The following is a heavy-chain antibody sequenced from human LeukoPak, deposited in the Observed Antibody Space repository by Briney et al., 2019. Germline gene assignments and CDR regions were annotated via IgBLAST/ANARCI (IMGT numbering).Heavy chain of an antibody. CDR3: ARDRGYSYGYSPYGWSSLDP. V-gene: IGHV4-59*01. CDR1: GGSISSYY. CDR2: IYYSGST. D-gene: IGHD5-18*01. Sequence: PSETLSLTCTVSGGSISSYYWSWIRQPPGKGLEWIGYIYYSGSTNYNPSLKSRVTISVDTSKNQFSLKLSSVTAADTAVYYCARDRGYSYGYSPYGWSSLDPWGQGTLVTVSS. J-gene: IGHJ5*02.